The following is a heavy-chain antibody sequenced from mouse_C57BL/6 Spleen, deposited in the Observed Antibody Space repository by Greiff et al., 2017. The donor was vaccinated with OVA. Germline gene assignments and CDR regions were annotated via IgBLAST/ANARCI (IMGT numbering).Heavy chain of an antibody. CDR3: ARSDSSGPWFAY. Sequence: VKLVESGPELVKPGASVKISCKASGYAFSSSWMNWVKQRPGKGLEWIGRIYPGDGDTNYNGKFKGKATLTADKSSSTAYMQLSSLTSEDSAVYFCARSDSSGPWFAYWGQGTLVTVSA. D-gene: IGHD3-2*02. CDR1: GYAFSSSW. J-gene: IGHJ3*01. CDR2: IYPGDGDT. V-gene: IGHV1-82*01.